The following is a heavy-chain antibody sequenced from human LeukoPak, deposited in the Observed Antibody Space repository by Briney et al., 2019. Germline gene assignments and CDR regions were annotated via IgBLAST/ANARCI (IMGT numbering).Heavy chain of an antibody. D-gene: IGHD4/OR15-4a*01. CDR3: ARDVDSGVVDY. J-gene: IGHJ4*02. Sequence: PGRSLRLSCAASGFTFSSYAMHWVRQAPGKGLEWVAVISYDGSNKYYADSVKGRFTISRDNSKNTLYLQTNSLRAEDTAVYYCARDVDSGVVDYWGQGTLVTVSS. CDR2: ISYDGSNK. CDR1: GFTFSSYA. V-gene: IGHV3-30-3*01.